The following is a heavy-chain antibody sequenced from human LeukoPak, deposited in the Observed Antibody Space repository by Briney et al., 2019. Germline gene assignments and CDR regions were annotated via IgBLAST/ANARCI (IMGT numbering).Heavy chain of an antibody. D-gene: IGHD3-16*02. CDR3: AKSWGYTRPYYNYMDV. J-gene: IGHJ6*03. Sequence: GGSLRLSCAASGFTFSSFAMTWVRQAPGRGLEWVSAVSDSGADTFYADSVRGRFTISRDNSKNTLYLQMNSLRVEDTAVYYCAKSWGYTRPYYNYMDVWGKGTTVTVSS. CDR2: VSDSGADT. CDR1: GFTFSSFA. V-gene: IGHV3-23*01.